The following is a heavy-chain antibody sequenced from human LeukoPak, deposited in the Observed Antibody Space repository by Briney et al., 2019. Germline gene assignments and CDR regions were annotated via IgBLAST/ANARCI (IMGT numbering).Heavy chain of an antibody. CDR2: ISGSGGGT. V-gene: IGHV3-23*01. J-gene: IGHJ5*01. CDR3: AKLPLTSLGDYGSGTYRFDS. Sequence: GGSLRLSCAASGFTFSNYAMSWVRQAPGKGLKWVSGISGSGGGTYYADSVKGRFTISRDNSKNTLYLQMNSLRAEDTAVYYCAKLPLTSLGDYGSGTYRFDSWGQGTLVTVSS. CDR1: GFTFSNYA. D-gene: IGHD3-10*01.